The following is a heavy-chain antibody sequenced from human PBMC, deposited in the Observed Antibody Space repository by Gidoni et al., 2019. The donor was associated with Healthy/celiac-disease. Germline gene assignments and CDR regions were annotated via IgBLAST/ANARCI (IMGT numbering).Heavy chain of an antibody. CDR3: ARGRVYYYDSSGYPSYYFDY. CDR2: INAGNGNT. V-gene: IGHV1-3*01. J-gene: IGHJ4*02. D-gene: IGHD3-22*01. CDR1: GYTFTSYA. Sequence: QVQLVQSGAEVKKPGASVKVSCKASGYTFTSYAMHWVRQSPGQRLEWIGWINAGNGNTKYSQKFQGRVTITRDTSASTAYMELSSLRSEDTAVYYCARGRVYYYDSSGYPSYYFDYWGQGTLVTVSS.